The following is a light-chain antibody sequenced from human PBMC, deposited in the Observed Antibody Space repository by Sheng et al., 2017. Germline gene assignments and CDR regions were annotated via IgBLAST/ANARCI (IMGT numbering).Light chain of an antibody. Sequence: QSALTQPASVSGSPGQSITISCSGTSGDVGSYDLVSWYQQHPDKAPKLIIYEVTRRPSGVTNRFSASKSGNTASLTISGLQAEDEAEYYCCSYAGSSTPYVFGSGTKVTVL. V-gene: IGLV2-23*02. CDR1: SGDVGSYDL. J-gene: IGLJ1*01. CDR2: EVT. CDR3: CSYAGSSTPYV.